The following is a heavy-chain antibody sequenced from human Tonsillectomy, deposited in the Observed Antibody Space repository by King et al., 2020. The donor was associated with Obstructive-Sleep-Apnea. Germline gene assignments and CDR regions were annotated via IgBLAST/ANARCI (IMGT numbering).Heavy chain of an antibody. CDR2: IKQDGSEK. Sequence: VQLVESGGGLVQPGGSLRLSCAASGFTFSSYWMSWVRQAPGKGLEWVANIKQDGSEKYFVDSVKGRFTISRDNAKNSLYLQMNSLRAEDTAVYYCARAATARVIDYWGQGTLVTVSS. V-gene: IGHV3-7*04. J-gene: IGHJ4*02. D-gene: IGHD5-18*01. CDR3: ARAATARVIDY. CDR1: GFTFSSYW.